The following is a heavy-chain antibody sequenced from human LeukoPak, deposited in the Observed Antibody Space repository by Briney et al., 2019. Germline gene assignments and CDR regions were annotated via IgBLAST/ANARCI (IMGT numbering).Heavy chain of an antibody. CDR1: GGTFSSYA. Sequence: SVKVSCKASGGTFSSYAISWVRQAPGQGLAWMGRIIPILGIANYAQKFQGRVTITADKSTSTAYMELSSLRSEDTAVYYCARDTGDGYNYWDQGTLVTVSS. V-gene: IGHV1-69*04. J-gene: IGHJ4*02. CDR3: ARDTGDGYNY. D-gene: IGHD5-24*01. CDR2: IIPILGIA.